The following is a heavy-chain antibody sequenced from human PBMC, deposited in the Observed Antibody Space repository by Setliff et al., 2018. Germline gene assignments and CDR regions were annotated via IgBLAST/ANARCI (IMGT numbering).Heavy chain of an antibody. D-gene: IGHD3-3*01. CDR2: INHSGST. J-gene: IGHJ4*02. CDR3: ARRYNFWSGYLDY. V-gene: IGHV4-34*01. CDR1: GGSFSGYY. Sequence: PSETLSLTCAVYGGSFSGYYWSWIRQPPGKGLEWIWEINHSGSTNYNPSLKSRVTISVDTSKNQFSLKLSSVTAADTAVYYCARRYNFWSGYLDYWGQGTLVTVSS.